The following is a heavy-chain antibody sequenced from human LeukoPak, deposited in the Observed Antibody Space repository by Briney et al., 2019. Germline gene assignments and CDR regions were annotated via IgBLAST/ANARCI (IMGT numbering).Heavy chain of an antibody. CDR2: MNPNSGHT. CDR1: GYTFTSYD. CDR3: STLSDHTDSSDY. J-gene: IGHJ4*02. V-gene: IGHV1-8*01. Sequence: ASVKVSCKASGYTFTSYDINWVRQAPGQGLEWMGWMNPNSGHTAYAQKFQGRVSMTSNTSITTAYMELNSLRSEDTAVYFCSTLSDHTDSSDYWGQGTLVTVSS. D-gene: IGHD6-13*01.